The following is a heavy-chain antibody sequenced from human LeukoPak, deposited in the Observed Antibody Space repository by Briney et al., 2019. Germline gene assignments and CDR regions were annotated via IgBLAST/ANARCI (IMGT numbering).Heavy chain of an antibody. CDR3: ARHIYGNNWFDP. D-gene: IGHD4-17*01. J-gene: IGHJ5*02. V-gene: IGHV4-34*01. Sequence: SETLSLTCAVYGGSFSGYYWSWIRQPPGKGLEWIGEINHSGSTNYNPSLKSRVTISVDTSKNQFSLKLSSVTAADTAVYYCARHIYGNNWFDPWGQGTLVTVSS. CDR1: GGSFSGYY. CDR2: INHSGST.